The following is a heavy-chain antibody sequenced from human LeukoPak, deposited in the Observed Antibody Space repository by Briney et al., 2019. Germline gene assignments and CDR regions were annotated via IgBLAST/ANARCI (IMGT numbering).Heavy chain of an antibody. V-gene: IGHV5-51*01. J-gene: IGHJ4*02. D-gene: IGHD5-18*01. CDR1: GNSFTSYW. CDR3: ARHDGRGYSYTCDF. CDR2: IYPGDSDT. Sequence: GESLKISCKGSGNSFTSYWIGWLRQMPGKGLERIGIIYPGDSDTRYSPSFHGQVTISADKSISTAYLQWSSLKASDSAMYYCARHDGRGYSYTCDFWGQGTLVSVSS.